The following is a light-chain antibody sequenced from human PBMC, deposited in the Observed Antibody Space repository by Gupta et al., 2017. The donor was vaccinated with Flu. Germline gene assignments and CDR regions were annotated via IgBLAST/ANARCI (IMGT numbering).Light chain of an antibody. CDR1: GSNIGNND. CDR2: DNN. V-gene: IGLV1-51*01. CDR3: ATWDSSLPAGV. Sequence: QSVLTPPPSVSAAPVQPVTISCSGSGSNIGNNDVYWYQQLPGTAPKLLIYDNNNRPSGIPDRVSGSKSGTSATLDITGLQTGDEADYFCATWDSSLPAGVFGGGTKLTGL. J-gene: IGLJ3*02.